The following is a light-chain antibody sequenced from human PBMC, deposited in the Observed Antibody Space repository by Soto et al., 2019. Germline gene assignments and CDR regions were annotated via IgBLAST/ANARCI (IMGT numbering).Light chain of an antibody. V-gene: IGLV2-8*01. CDR3: SSYGGSHNLV. CDR2: EVS. Sequence: QSALTQPPSASGSPGQSVTISCTGTSSDVGGYNYVSWYQQHPGKAPKLMIYEVSKRPSGVPDRFSGSKSANTASLTVSGLQAEDEADYYCSSYGGSHNLVFGGGTKLTVL. CDR1: SSDVGGYNY. J-gene: IGLJ2*01.